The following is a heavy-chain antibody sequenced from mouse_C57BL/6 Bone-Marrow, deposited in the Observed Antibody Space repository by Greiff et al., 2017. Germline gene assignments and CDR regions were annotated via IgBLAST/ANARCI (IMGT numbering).Heavy chain of an antibody. CDR1: GYTFTSYG. Sequence: QVQLKQSGAELARPGASVTLSCKASGYTFTSYGISWVKQRTGQGLEWIGVIYPRSGNTYYNEKFKGKATLTADKSSSSACMELRSLTSEDSAVYFCASGPCIYYYGSSWCADWGQGTLVTVSA. CDR2: IYPRSGNT. J-gene: IGHJ3*01. CDR3: ASGPCIYYYGSSWCAD. D-gene: IGHD1-1*01. V-gene: IGHV1-81*01.